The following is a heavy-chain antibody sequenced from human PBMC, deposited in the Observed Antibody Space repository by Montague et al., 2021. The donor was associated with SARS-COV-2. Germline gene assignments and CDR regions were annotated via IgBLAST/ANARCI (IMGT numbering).Heavy chain of an antibody. Sequence: SLRLSCVASKFTFNTYAMTWVRQAPGKGLEWVSCIGSGGNTFFAYSVQGRYTISRDFSTNTVFLQMNRLRADDTAMYLCASYGVKSPGAFDIWGQGTLVTVSS. CDR3: ASYGVKSPGAFDI. CDR1: KFTFNTYA. CDR2: IGSGGNT. V-gene: IGHV3-23*01. J-gene: IGHJ3*02. D-gene: IGHD4-17*01.